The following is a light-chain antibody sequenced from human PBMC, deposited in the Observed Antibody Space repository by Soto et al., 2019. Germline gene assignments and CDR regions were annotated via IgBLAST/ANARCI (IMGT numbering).Light chain of an antibody. CDR2: GAS. J-gene: IGKJ2*01. V-gene: IGKV3-20*01. CDR1: QSVSSNY. CDR3: QQYAGSSYT. Sequence: EIVLTQSPGTLSLSPGERATLSCRASQSVSSNYLVWYQQKPGQAPRPLIYGASTRATGIPDRFSGSGSGTDFTLTISRLEPEDFAVHYCQQYAGSSYTFGQGTKLEIE.